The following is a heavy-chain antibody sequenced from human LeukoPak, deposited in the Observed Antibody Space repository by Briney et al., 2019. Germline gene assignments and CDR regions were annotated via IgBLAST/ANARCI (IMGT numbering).Heavy chain of an antibody. CDR3: ARDIGRARGDY. CDR2: INPNSGGT. Sequence: ASVKVSCKASGYTFTGYYMHWVRQAPGQGLGWMGWINPNSGGTNYAQKFQGRATMTRDTSISTAYMELSRLRSDDTAVYYCARDIGRARGDYWGREPWSPSPQ. J-gene: IGHJ4*02. CDR1: GYTFTGYY. V-gene: IGHV1-2*02. D-gene: IGHD1-26*01.